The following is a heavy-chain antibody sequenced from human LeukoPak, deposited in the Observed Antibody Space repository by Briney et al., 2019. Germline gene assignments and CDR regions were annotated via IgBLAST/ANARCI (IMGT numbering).Heavy chain of an antibody. J-gene: IGHJ5*02. CDR3: VRDFYASGFYFWFDP. Sequence: SETLSLTCTVSGGYTGSHYWSWIRQPAGKGLEWIGRISPSGTTHYNPSLGSRVTMSVDTSKNYFSLRLSSVTAADTAVYYCVRDFYASGFYFWFDPWGQGMLVTVSP. CDR1: GGYTGSHY. CDR2: ISPSGTT. D-gene: IGHD2/OR15-2a*01. V-gene: IGHV4-4*07.